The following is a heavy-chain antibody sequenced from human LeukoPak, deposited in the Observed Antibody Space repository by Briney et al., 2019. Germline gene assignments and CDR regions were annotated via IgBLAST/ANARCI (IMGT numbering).Heavy chain of an antibody. D-gene: IGHD5-18*01. CDR2: IYTSGST. Sequence: SSETLSLTCTVSGGSISSYYWSWIRQPAGKGLEWIGRIYTSGSTNYNPSLKSRVTMSVDTSKNQFFLNLTSVTAADTAVYYCARRSYGPNWFGPWGQGALVTVSS. V-gene: IGHV4-4*07. CDR3: ARRSYGPNWFGP. CDR1: GGSISSYY. J-gene: IGHJ5*02.